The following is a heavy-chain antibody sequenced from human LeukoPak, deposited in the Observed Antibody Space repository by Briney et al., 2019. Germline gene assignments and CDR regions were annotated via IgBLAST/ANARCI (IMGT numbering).Heavy chain of an antibody. D-gene: IGHD5-18*01. Sequence: GGSLRLSCASSGFTFSSYAMSWVRQAPGKGLELASAISGSGGSTYYADSVKGRFTISRDNSKTTLYLQMNSLRAEDTAVYYCAKDFWDSYGYNDYWGQGTLVTVSS. V-gene: IGHV3-23*01. CDR2: ISGSGGST. CDR3: AKDFWDSYGYNDY. CDR1: GFTFSSYA. J-gene: IGHJ4*02.